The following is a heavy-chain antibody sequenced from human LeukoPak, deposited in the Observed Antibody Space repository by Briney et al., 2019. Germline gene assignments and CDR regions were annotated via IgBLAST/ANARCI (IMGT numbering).Heavy chain of an antibody. CDR3: ARDLGGGFFDD. J-gene: IGHJ4*02. CDR1: GFTFSNSW. Sequence: PGGSLRLSCAASGFTFSNSWMTWVRQAPEKGLEFVANINQDGGVRNYMDSLKGRFTISRDNAKNSLYLQMNSLRADDTAPYYCARDLGGGFFDDWGQGILVTVSS. CDR2: INQDGGVR. D-gene: IGHD3-16*01. V-gene: IGHV3-7*01.